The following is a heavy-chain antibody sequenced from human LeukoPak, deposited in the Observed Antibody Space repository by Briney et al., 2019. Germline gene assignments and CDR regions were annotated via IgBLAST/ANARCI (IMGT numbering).Heavy chain of an antibody. CDR3: ARDVYYYDSSGFDP. D-gene: IGHD3-22*01. CDR1: GFTFSNYY. V-gene: IGHV3-21*01. J-gene: IGHJ5*02. Sequence: GGSLRLSCAASGFTFSNYYMNWVRQAPGKGLEWVSSISGSSSYIDYADSVKGRFTISRDNAKNSQYLQMNSLRAEDTAVYYCARDVYYYDSSGFDPWGQGTLVTVSS. CDR2: ISGSSSYI.